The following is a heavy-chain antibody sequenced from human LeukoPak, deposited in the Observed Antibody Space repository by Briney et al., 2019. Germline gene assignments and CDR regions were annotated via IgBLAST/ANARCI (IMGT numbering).Heavy chain of an antibody. Sequence: GGSLRLSCAASGFTFRNFAMSWVRQAPGKGLEWVSHITNNADATYYADSVKGRFTVSRDNSNNILYLQLDSLRAEDAAVYYCAKDFWSGNYQSGGLDAWAQGSTVTVSS. CDR3: AKDFWSGNYQSGGLDA. V-gene: IGHV3-23*01. J-gene: IGHJ6*02. D-gene: IGHD3-3*01. CDR2: ITNNADAT. CDR1: GFTFRNFA.